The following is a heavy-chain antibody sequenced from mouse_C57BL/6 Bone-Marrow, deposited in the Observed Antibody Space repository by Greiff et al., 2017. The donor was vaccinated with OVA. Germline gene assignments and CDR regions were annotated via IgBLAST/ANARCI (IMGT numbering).Heavy chain of an antibody. CDR2: FTMYRDAT. V-gene: IGHV1-49*01. CDR3: ARSIWYYFDY. CDR1: YFAFMASA. Sequence: QVQLQQSGAELVRPGSSVKLSCKDSYFAFMASAMHWVKQRPGHGLEWVGSFTMYRDATEYRENFKGKATLTANTSSSTAYMELSNLKSEDSAVYYCARSIWYYFDYWGQGTTLTVSS. J-gene: IGHJ2*01.